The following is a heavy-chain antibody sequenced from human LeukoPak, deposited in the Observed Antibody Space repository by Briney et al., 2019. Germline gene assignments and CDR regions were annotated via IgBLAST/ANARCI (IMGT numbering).Heavy chain of an antibody. CDR3: ARGVVVVPAANHYDY. Sequence: ASVKVSCKASGYTFTGYYMHWVRQAPGQGLEWMGWINPNSGGTNYAQKFQGRVTMTRDTSISTAYMELSGLRSDDTAVYYCARGVVVVPAANHYDYWGQGTLVTVSS. J-gene: IGHJ4*02. CDR1: GYTFTGYY. D-gene: IGHD2-2*01. CDR2: INPNSGGT. V-gene: IGHV1-2*02.